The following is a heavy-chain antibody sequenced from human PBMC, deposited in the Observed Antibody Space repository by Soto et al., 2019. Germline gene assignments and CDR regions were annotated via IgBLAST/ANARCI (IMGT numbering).Heavy chain of an antibody. V-gene: IGHV1-18*01. J-gene: IGHJ3*02. Sequence: ASVKVSCKASGYTFTSYGISWVRQAPGQGLEWMGWISAYNGNTNYAQKLQGRVTMTTDTSTSTAYMELRSLRSDDTAVYYCARDIEGVEGGSGSYPAFDIWGQGTMVTVSS. CDR2: ISAYNGNT. CDR1: GYTFTSYG. CDR3: ARDIEGVEGGSGSYPAFDI. D-gene: IGHD3-10*01.